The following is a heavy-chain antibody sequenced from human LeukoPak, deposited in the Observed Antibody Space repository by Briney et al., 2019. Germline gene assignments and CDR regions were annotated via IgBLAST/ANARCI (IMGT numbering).Heavy chain of an antibody. V-gene: IGHV1-18*01. CDR2: ISAYKGVT. Sequence: ASVKVSCKPSGYTFISCGISWVRQAPGQGLEWVGWISAYKGVTDYAQTFQGRVAMTSDTSTSTVYLELMSLTVEDTAVYYCARVNDIAVVAPAGPHYEYWGQGTLVTVSS. CDR3: ARVNDIAVVAPAGPHYEY. D-gene: IGHD2-15*01. CDR1: GYTFISCG. J-gene: IGHJ4*02.